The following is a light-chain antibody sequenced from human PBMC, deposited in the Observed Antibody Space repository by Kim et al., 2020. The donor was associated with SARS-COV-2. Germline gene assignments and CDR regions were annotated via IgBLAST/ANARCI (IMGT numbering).Light chain of an antibody. CDR1: SSDSGDYTY. CDR2: DVS. Sequence: GQSITISCTGTSSDSGDYTYGPWYQQDPGKAPKLMIYDVSKRPSGVSNRFSGSKSGNTASLTISGLQAEDEADYYCSSYTSTNTLVFGTGTKVTVL. CDR3: SSYTSTNTLV. J-gene: IGLJ1*01. V-gene: IGLV2-14*03.